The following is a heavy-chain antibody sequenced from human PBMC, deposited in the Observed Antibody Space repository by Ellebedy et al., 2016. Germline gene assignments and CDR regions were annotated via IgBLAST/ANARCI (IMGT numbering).Heavy chain of an antibody. CDR3: AKGNRPYGMDV. CDR2: ISWNSVMI. CDR1: GFTFDKNA. V-gene: IGHV3-9*01. Sequence: SLKISCAASGFTFDKNAMHWVRQAPGKGLEWVSGISWNSVMIAYADSVKGRFTISRDNAKNSLFLQMNSLRAEDTALYYCAKGNRPYGMDVWGQGTTVTVSS. J-gene: IGHJ6*02.